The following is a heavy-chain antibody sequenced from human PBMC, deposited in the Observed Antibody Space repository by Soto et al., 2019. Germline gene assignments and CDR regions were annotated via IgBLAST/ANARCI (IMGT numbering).Heavy chain of an antibody. J-gene: IGHJ4*02. D-gene: IGHD2-8*02. CDR2: ISRDGGTK. V-gene: IGHV3-30*03. CDR1: GFTVSTYG. Sequence: QVQLVESGGGVVQPGRSLRLSCAVSGFTVSTYGMHWVRQAPGKGLEWVAVISRDGGTKYYADSVKGRFTIYRENSRNTLFLEMNSLRGDDMTVYYCTGEVASGYWGQGTLVTVSS. CDR3: TGEVASGY.